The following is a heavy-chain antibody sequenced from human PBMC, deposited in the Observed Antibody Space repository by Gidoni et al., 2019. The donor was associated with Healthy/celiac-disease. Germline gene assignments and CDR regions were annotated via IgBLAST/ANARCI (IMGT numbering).Heavy chain of an antibody. CDR2: IIPIFGTA. CDR1: GGTFSSYA. Sequence: QVQLVQSGAEVKKPGSSVKVSCKASGGTFSSYALSWVRQAPGQGLERMGGIIPIFGTANYAKKFQGRVTITADESTSTAYRELSSLRSEDTAVYYCASRMGSSYGYSPIYGYFDYWGQGTLVTVSS. J-gene: IGHJ4*02. CDR3: ASRMGSSYGYSPIYGYFDY. D-gene: IGHD5-18*01. V-gene: IGHV1-69*01.